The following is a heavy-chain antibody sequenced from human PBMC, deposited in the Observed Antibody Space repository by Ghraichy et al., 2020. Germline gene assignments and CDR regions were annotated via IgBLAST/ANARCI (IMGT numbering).Heavy chain of an antibody. CDR3: ARGYSSLEIDAFDI. Sequence: GGSLRLSCAASGFTFSSYAMHWVRQAPGKGLEWVAVISYDGSNKYYADSVKGRFTISRDNSKNTLYLQMNSLRAEDTAVYYCARGYSSLEIDAFDIWGQGTMVTVSS. CDR2: ISYDGSNK. D-gene: IGHD6-13*01. J-gene: IGHJ3*02. V-gene: IGHV3-30-3*01. CDR1: GFTFSSYA.